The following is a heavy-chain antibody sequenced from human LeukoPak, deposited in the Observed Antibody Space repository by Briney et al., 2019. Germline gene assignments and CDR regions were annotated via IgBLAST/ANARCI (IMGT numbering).Heavy chain of an antibody. V-gene: IGHV4-34*01. CDR3: AGGLYYYDSSGRLGY. Sequence: MPSETLSLTCAVYGGSFSGYYWSWIRQPPGKGLEWIGEINHSGSTNYNPSLKSRVTISVDTSKNQFSLKLSSVTAADTAVYYCAGGLYYYDSSGRLGYWGQGTLVTVSS. CDR1: GGSFSGYY. CDR2: INHSGST. D-gene: IGHD3-22*01. J-gene: IGHJ4*02.